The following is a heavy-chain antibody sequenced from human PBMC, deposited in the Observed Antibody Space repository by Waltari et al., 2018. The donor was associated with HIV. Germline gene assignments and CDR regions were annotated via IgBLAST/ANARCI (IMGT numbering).Heavy chain of an antibody. Sequence: EVQLVQSGGDLVQPGGSLKVSCAASGFSFSGSDIHWVRQASGEGLGWIGRMRTKADRFATAYVASVKGRFIMSRDDSESKSYLQMSSLKIEDTAVYYCHRRGKLFRGVVDLDVWGQGTTVIVSS. V-gene: IGHV3-73*01. J-gene: IGHJ6*02. D-gene: IGHD3-10*01. CDR1: GFSFSGSD. CDR3: HRRGKLFRGVVDLDV. CDR2: MRTKADRFAT.